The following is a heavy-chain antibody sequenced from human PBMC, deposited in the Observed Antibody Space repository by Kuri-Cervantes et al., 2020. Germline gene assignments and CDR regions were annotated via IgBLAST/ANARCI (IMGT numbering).Heavy chain of an antibody. V-gene: IGHV3-9*01. D-gene: IGHD3-22*01. Sequence: GGSLRLSCAASGFTFDDYAMHWVRQAPGKGLEWVSGIGWNSGSIGYADSVKGRFTISRDNAKNSLYLQMNSLRAEDTAVYYCARAVRSYYYDSSGYGYWGQGTLVTVSS. J-gene: IGHJ4*02. CDR2: IGWNSGSI. CDR3: ARAVRSYYYDSSGYGY. CDR1: GFTFDDYA.